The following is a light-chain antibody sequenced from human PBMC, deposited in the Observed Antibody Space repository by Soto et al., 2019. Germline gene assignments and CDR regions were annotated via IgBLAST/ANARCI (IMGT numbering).Light chain of an antibody. CDR3: LLSYSDYIR. CDR1: TGAVTSGHY. V-gene: IGLV7-46*01. J-gene: IGLJ2*01. CDR2: DTN. Sequence: QAVVTQEPSLTVSPGGTVTLTCASSTGAVTSGHYPFWFQQKPGQAPRTLIYDTNAKHSWTPARFSGSLLGGKAALTLSGAQPEDEADYFCLLSYSDYIRFGGGTKLTVL.